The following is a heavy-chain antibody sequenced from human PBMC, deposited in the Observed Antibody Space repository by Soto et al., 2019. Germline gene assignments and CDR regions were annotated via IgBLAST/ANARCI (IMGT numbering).Heavy chain of an antibody. CDR3: ARLSTSAGRRDLAC. Sequence: EVQLVESGGGLVQPGGSLRLSCAASGFSLSSYWMSWVRQAPGKGLEWVANMNQDGSESDYVGSVKGRFTFTRENAKNSLYLQMNSRRAEDTAVYYCARLSTSAGRRDLACWGQGTLVTVSS. CDR2: MNQDGSES. J-gene: IGHJ4*02. CDR1: GFSLSSYW. V-gene: IGHV3-7*01.